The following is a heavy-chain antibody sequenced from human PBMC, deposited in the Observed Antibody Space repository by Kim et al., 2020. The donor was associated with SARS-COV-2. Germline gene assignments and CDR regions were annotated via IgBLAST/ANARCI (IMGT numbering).Heavy chain of an antibody. Sequence: GGSLRLSCAASGFTFSDYYMSWIRQAPGKGLEWVSYISSSSSYTNYADSVKGRFTISRDNAKNSLYLQMNSLRAEDTAVYYCAREMPRDGYNYFDYWGQGTLVTVSS. V-gene: IGHV3-11*06. J-gene: IGHJ4*02. CDR2: ISSSSSYT. CDR3: AREMPRDGYNYFDY. CDR1: GFTFSDYY. D-gene: IGHD5-12*01.